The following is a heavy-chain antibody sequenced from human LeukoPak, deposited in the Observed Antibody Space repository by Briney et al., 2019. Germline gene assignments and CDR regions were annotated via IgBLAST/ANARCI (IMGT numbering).Heavy chain of an antibody. CDR1: GYTLTELS. CDR2: FDPEDGET. Sequence: GASVKVSCKVSGYTLTELSMHWVRQAPGKGLEWMGGFDPEDGETIYAQKFQGRVTMTEDTSTDTAYMELSSLRSEDTAVYYCARDGQSFTGSYYAEEYWGQGTLVTVSS. J-gene: IGHJ4*02. CDR3: ARDGQSFTGSYYAEEY. V-gene: IGHV1-24*01. D-gene: IGHD1-26*01.